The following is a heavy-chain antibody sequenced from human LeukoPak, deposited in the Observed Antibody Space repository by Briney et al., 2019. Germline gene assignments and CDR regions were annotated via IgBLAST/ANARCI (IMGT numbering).Heavy chain of an antibody. V-gene: IGHV1-2*02. CDR1: GYTFTGYY. D-gene: IGHD6-19*01. CDR2: INPNSGGT. J-gene: IGHJ5*02. CDR3: AREVSGWWSFDP. Sequence: ASVKVSCKASGYTFTGYYMHWVRQAPGQGLEWMGWINPNSGGTNYAQKFQGRVTMTRDTSISTAYMELSRLRSDDTAVYYCAREVSGWWSFDPWGQGTLVAVSS.